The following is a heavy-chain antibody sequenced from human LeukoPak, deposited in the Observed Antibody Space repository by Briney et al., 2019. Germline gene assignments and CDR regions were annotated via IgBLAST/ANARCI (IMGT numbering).Heavy chain of an antibody. CDR3: ASGTPTGREYFQH. Sequence: GGSLRLSCAASGFTVSSNYMSWVRQAPGKGLGWVSVIYSGGSTYYADSVKGRFTISRDNSKNTLYLQMNSLRAEDTAAYYCASGTPTGREYFQHWGQGTLVTVSS. CDR1: GFTVSSNY. CDR2: IYSGGST. D-gene: IGHD1-26*01. J-gene: IGHJ1*01. V-gene: IGHV3-66*01.